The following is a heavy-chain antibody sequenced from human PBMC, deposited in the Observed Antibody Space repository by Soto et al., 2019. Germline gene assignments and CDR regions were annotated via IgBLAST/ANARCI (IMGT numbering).Heavy chain of an antibody. CDR2: IYYSGST. J-gene: IGHJ4*02. CDR3: AREGIANTAMVDY. D-gene: IGHD5-18*01. V-gene: IGHV4-59*01. CDR1: GGSISSYY. Sequence: SETLSLTCTVSGGSISSYYWSWIRQPPGKGLEWIGYIYYSGSTNYNPSLKSRVTISVDTSKNQFSLKLSSVTAADTAVYYCAREGIANTAMVDYWGQGTLVTVSS.